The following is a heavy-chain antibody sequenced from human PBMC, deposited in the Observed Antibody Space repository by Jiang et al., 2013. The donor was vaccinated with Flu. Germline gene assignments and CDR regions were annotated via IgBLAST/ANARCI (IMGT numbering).Heavy chain of an antibody. CDR3: ARGSGRNYAVSAGFDI. J-gene: IGHJ3*02. V-gene: IGHV1-46*01. CDR2: INPSGGST. D-gene: IGHD1-26*01. CDR1: GYTFTSYY. Sequence: SGAEVKKPGASVKVSCKASGYTFTSYYMHWVRQAPGQGLEWMGIINPSGGSTSYAQKFQGRVTMTRDTSTSTVYMEMSGLRSEDTAVYYCARGSGRNYAVSAGFDIWGQGTTVTVSS.